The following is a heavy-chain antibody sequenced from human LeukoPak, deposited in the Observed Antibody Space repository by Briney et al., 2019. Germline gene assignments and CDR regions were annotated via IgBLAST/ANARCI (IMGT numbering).Heavy chain of an antibody. V-gene: IGHV4-34*01. CDR2: INHSGST. D-gene: IGHD3-10*01. Sequence: KPSETLSLTCAVYGGSFSGYYWSWIRQPPGKGLEWIGEINHSGSTNYNPSLKSRVTISVDTPKNQFSLKLSSVTAADTAVYYCARGPSYTMVRGVHYWGQGTLVTVSS. CDR1: GGSFSGYY. CDR3: ARGPSYTMVRGVHY. J-gene: IGHJ4*02.